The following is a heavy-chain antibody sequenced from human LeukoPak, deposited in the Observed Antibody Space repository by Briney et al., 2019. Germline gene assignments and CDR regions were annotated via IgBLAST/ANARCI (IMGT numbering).Heavy chain of an antibody. CDR2: ISSSSSYI. D-gene: IGHD5-24*01. CDR3: ASQEGPRWLQRYWYFDL. V-gene: IGHV3-21*01. J-gene: IGHJ2*01. CDR1: GFTFSSYS. Sequence: KPGGSLRLSCAASGFTFSSYSMNWVRQAPGKGREWVSSISSSSSYIYYADSVKGRFTISRDNAKNSLYLQMNSLRAEDTAVYYCASQEGPRWLQRYWYFDLWGRGTLVTVSS.